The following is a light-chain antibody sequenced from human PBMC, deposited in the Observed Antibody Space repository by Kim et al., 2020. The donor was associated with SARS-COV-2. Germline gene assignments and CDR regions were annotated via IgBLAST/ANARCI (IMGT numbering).Light chain of an antibody. Sequence: QSVLTQPPSVSGAPGQRITISCTGSSSNIGADSDVHWYQVTPGTAPKLLIYKNTHRPSGIPDRFSGSKSDTSASLVITGLQPGDEGDYFCQSSDSDLSGWVFGGGTKLTVL. J-gene: IGLJ3*02. CDR3: QSSDSDLSGWV. CDR2: KNT. CDR1: SSNIGADSD. V-gene: IGLV1-40*01.